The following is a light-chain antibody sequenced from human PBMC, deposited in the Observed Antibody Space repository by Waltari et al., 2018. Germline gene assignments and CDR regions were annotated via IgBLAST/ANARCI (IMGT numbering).Light chain of an antibody. CDR1: QSVLYSSKNKNY. Sequence: DIVMTQSPDSLAVSLGERATINCNSSQSVLYSSKNKNYLAWYQQKPRQPPKLFIYWASTREAGVPDRFSGSGSGTDFTLTISSLQAEDVAVYYCQQYYTTPPTFGQGTRLEIK. V-gene: IGKV4-1*01. J-gene: IGKJ5*01. CDR3: QQYYTTPPT. CDR2: WAS.